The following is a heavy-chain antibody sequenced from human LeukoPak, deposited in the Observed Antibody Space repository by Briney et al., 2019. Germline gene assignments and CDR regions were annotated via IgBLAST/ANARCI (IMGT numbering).Heavy chain of an antibody. V-gene: IGHV4-59*01. CDR1: GGSISSYY. CDR2: IYYSGST. CDR3: AREPDYYYYGMDV. Sequence: SETLSLTRTVSGGSISSYYWSWIRQPPGKGLEWIGYIYYSGSTNYNPSLKSRVTISVDTSKNQFSLKLSSVTAADTAVYYCAREPDYYYYGMDVWGQGTTVTVSS. J-gene: IGHJ6*02.